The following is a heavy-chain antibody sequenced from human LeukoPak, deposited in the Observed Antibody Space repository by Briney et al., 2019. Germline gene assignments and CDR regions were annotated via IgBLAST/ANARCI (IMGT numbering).Heavy chain of an antibody. CDR1: GYSISIGYY. J-gene: IGHJ3*02. V-gene: IGHV4-38-2*01. D-gene: IGHD4-17*01. Sequence: PSETLSLTCDVSGYSISIGYYWGWIRQPPGKGLEWIGSIYHSGSTYYNPSLKSRVTISVDTSKNQFSLRLSSVTAADTAVYYCARNMTTVTPGAFDIWGQGTVVTVSS. CDR3: ARNMTTVTPGAFDI. CDR2: IYHSGST.